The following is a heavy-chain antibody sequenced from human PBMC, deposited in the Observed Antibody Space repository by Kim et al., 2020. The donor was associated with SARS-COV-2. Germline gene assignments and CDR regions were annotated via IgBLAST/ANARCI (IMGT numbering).Heavy chain of an antibody. CDR3: AKDYSSGWSPLYYFDY. CDR1: GFTFDDYA. CDR2: ISWNSGSI. Sequence: GGSLRLSCAASGFTFDDYAMHWVRQAPGKGPEWVSGISWNSGSIGYADSVKGRFTISRDNAKNSLYLQMNSLRAEDTALYYCAKDYSSGWSPLYYFDYWGQGTLVTVSS. D-gene: IGHD6-19*01. V-gene: IGHV3-9*01. J-gene: IGHJ4*02.